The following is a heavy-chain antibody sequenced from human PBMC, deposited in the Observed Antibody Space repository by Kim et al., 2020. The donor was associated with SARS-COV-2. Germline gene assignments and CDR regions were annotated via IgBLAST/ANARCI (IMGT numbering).Heavy chain of an antibody. J-gene: IGHJ6*02. D-gene: IGHD3-10*01. Sequence: GGSLRLSCAASGFTFSRYGMHWVRQAPGKGLEWVAVISYDGSNKYYADSVKGRFTISRDNSKNTLYLQMNSLTAEDTAVYYCAKDLYGLGSCLDVWGQGTTVTVSS. CDR3: AKDLYGLGSCLDV. V-gene: IGHV3-30*18. CDR2: ISYDGSNK. CDR1: GFTFSRYG.